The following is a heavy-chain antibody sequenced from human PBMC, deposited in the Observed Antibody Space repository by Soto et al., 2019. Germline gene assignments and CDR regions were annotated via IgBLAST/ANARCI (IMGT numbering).Heavy chain of an antibody. Sequence: SETLSLTCTVSGRSISSVNCYWSWIRQPPGKGLEWIGYIYYSGTTYYNPSLKSRVTISVDTSKNQFSLKLSSVTAADTAVYYCARGNTMVRGSFLMGSNWFDPWGQGTLVTVSS. CDR2: IYYSGTT. CDR1: GRSISSVNCY. D-gene: IGHD3-10*01. CDR3: ARGNTMVRGSFLMGSNWFDP. V-gene: IGHV4-30-4*01. J-gene: IGHJ5*02.